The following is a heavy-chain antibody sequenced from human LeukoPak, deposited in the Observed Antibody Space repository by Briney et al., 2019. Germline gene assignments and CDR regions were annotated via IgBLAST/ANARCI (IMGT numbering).Heavy chain of an antibody. J-gene: IGHJ5*01. CDR1: GGTFSSYA. CDR2: IIPIFGTA. V-gene: IGHV1-69*05. Sequence: SVKVSCKASGGTFSSYAISWVRQAPGQGLEWMGGIIPIFGTANYAQKFQGRVTITTDESTSTAYMELSSLTSEDTAVYFFARSVAASFTGFDPWGQGTLVTVSS. D-gene: IGHD6-13*01. CDR3: ARSVAASFTGFDP.